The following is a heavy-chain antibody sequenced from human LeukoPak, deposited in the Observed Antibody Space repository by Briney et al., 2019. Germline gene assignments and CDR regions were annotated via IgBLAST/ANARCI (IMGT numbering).Heavy chain of an antibody. D-gene: IGHD2-15*01. V-gene: IGHV1-2*02. CDR1: GYTLTGYY. Sequence: ASVKVSCKASGYTLTGYYMHWVRQAPGQGLEWMGWINPNSGGTNYAQKFQGRVTMTRDTSISTAYMELSRLRSDDTAVYYCARAPSGCSGGSCYSDAFDIWGQGTMVTVSS. CDR2: INPNSGGT. CDR3: ARAPSGCSGGSCYSDAFDI. J-gene: IGHJ3*02.